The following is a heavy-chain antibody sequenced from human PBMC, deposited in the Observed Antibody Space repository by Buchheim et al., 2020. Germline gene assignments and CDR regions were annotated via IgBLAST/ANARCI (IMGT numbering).Heavy chain of an antibody. V-gene: IGHV3-48*03. CDR1: GLTFSNYE. D-gene: IGHD7-27*01. J-gene: IGHJ4*02. Sequence: EVQLAESGGGLVQPGGSLRLSCAITGLTFSNYEMNWVRQAPGKGLEWVSYISSCGSTIYYADSVKGRFTITCENAKNLLYLQMNSLRGEDTAVYYCARDLGCLDYWGQGTL. CDR3: ARDLGCLDY. CDR2: ISSCGSTI.